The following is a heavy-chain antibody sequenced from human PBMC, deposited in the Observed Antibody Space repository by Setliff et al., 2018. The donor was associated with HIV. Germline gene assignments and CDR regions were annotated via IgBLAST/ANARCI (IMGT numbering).Heavy chain of an antibody. D-gene: IGHD3-9*01. CDR2: MYHTGMS. Sequence: SETLSLTCSVSGGSMSSHYWTWVRQPAGKGLEWIGRMYHTGMSNYNPSLKSRVTMSVSPSKNQFSLKLTSVTAADTAVYYCARGSYYYHNMDVWGKGTTVTVSS. CDR3: ARGSYYYHNMDV. V-gene: IGHV4-4*07. J-gene: IGHJ6*04. CDR1: GGSMSSHY.